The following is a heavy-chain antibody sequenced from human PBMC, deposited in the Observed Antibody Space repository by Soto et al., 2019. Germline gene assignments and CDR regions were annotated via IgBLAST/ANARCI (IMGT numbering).Heavy chain of an antibody. V-gene: IGHV4-59*01. Sequence: PSETLSLTCTVSGGSISTSYWSWIRQPPGKGLEWIGYIHESGKTNYNPSLKSRVATSVDTSKNQFSLRLSSVTAADTAIYYCARGSGYTAIDFWAQVTLVPVSS. CDR3: ARGSGYTAIDF. CDR2: IHESGKT. D-gene: IGHD3-22*01. J-gene: IGHJ4*01. CDR1: GGSISTSY.